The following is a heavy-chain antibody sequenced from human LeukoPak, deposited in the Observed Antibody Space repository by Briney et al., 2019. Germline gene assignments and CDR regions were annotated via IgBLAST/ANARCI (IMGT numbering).Heavy chain of an antibody. V-gene: IGHV1-2*02. CDR1: GYTLTGYY. CDR3: ARRLMTTVVRDHFDY. Sequence: ASVKVSCKASGYTLTGYYMHWVRQAPGQGLEWMGWINPNSGGTNYAQKFQGRVTMTRDTSISTAYMELSRLRSDDTAVYYCARRLMTTVVRDHFDYWGQGTLVTVSS. D-gene: IGHD4-23*01. J-gene: IGHJ4*02. CDR2: INPNSGGT.